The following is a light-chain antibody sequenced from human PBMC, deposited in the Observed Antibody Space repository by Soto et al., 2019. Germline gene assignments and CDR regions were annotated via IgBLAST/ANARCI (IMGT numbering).Light chain of an antibody. CDR2: GNT. CDR1: SSNFGAGYD. V-gene: IGLV1-40*01. CDR3: QSYRSGLSGLV. J-gene: IGLJ2*01. Sequence: QSVLTQPPSVSGAPGQRVTISCTGSSSNFGAGYDVHWYQQLPGTAPKILIYGNTNRPSGVPDRFSGSKSGTSASLAITGLQAEDEADYYCQSYRSGLSGLVFGGGTKLTVL.